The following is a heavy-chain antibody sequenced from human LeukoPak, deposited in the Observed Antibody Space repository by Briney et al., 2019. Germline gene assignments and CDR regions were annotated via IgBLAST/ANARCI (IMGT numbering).Heavy chain of an antibody. D-gene: IGHD3-10*01. CDR2: ISGSGSST. V-gene: IGHV3-23*01. CDR3: AKEVTYGSGPPGYYGMDV. CDR1: GFTFSTYD. Sequence: GGSLRLSCAASGFTFSTYDMTWVRLAPGKGLEWVSGISGSGSSTFYAESVKGRFTISRENSKKTLYLQMNSLRADDTAVYYCAKEVTYGSGPPGYYGMDVWGQGTTVTVSS. J-gene: IGHJ6*02.